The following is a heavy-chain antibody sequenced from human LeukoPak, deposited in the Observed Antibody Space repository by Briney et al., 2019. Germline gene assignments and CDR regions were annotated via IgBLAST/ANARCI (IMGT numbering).Heavy chain of an antibody. D-gene: IGHD3-22*01. CDR1: GYNFSSYW. J-gene: IGHJ4*02. CDR3: ARGAAEDSSGYYYGFDY. CDR2: IYSGDSDT. V-gene: IGHV5-51*01. Sequence: GESLKISCKGSGYNFSSYWIGWVRPMPGKGLEWMGNIYSGDSDTRYSPSFQGQVTISADKSISTAYLQWSSLKASDTAMYYCARGAAEDSSGYYYGFDYWGQGTLVTVSS.